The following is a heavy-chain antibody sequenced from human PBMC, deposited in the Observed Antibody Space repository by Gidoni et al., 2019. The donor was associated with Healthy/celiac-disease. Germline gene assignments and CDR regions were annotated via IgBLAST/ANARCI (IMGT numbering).Heavy chain of an antibody. CDR2: ISWNSGSI. D-gene: IGHD3-10*01. CDR3: AKDLSYGSGSYRHDAFDI. Sequence: EVQLVESGGGLVQPGRSLRLSCAASGFTFDDYAMHWVRQAPGKGLEWVSGISWNSGSIGYADSVKGRFTISRDNAKNSLYQQMNSLRAEDTALYYCAKDLSYGSGSYRHDAFDIWGQGTMVTVSS. CDR1: GFTFDDYA. V-gene: IGHV3-9*01. J-gene: IGHJ3*02.